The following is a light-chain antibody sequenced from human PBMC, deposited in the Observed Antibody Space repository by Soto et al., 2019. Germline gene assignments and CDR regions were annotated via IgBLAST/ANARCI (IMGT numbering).Light chain of an antibody. CDR1: QTISSW. V-gene: IGKV1-5*03. CDR3: QQYNSYSEA. Sequence: DIQMTQSPSTLSGSVGDRVTIAGRASQTISSWLAWYQQKPGKAPKLLIYKPSTLKSGVPSRFSGSGPGTEFTLTISSLQPDDFATYSCQQYNSYSEAFGHGTKVDI. J-gene: IGKJ1*01. CDR2: KPS.